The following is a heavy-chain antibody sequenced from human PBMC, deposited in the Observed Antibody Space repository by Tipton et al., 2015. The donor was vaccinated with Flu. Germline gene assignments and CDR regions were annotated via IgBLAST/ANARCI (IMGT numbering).Heavy chain of an antibody. J-gene: IGHJ6*03. Sequence: TLSLTCTVSGGSISTYYWSWIRQPPGKGLEWIGYIYYSGSTNYNPSLKSRVTMSVDTSKNQFSLKLSSVTAADTAVYYCARGGAGITMVRGATYYYYYMDVWGKGATVTVSS. D-gene: IGHD3-10*01. CDR1: GGSISTYY. V-gene: IGHV4-59*08. CDR3: ARGGAGITMVRGATYYYYYMDV. CDR2: IYYSGST.